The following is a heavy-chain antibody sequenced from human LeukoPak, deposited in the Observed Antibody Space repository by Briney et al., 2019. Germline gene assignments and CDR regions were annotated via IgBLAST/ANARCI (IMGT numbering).Heavy chain of an antibody. CDR2: INHSGST. D-gene: IGHD6-19*01. J-gene: IGHJ2*01. CDR3: ARVDSSGWSYWYFDL. V-gene: IGHV4-34*01. CDR1: GGSFSGYY. Sequence: PSETLSLTCAVYGGSFSGYYWSWIRQPPGKGLEWIGEINHSGSTNYNPSLKSRVTILVDTSKNQFSLKLSSVTAADTAVYYCARVDSSGWSYWYFDLWGRGTLVTVSS.